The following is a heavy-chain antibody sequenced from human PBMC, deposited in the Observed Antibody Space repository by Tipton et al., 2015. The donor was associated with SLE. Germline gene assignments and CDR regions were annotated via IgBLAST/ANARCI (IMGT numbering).Heavy chain of an antibody. J-gene: IGHJ3*02. CDR1: GGSISSGDYY. Sequence: TLSLTCTVSGGSISSGDYYWSWIRQPPGKGLEWIGEIYHSGSTNYNPSLKSRVTISVDASKNQFSLKLNSVTAADTAVYYCARDRPRLRFKSGAFDIWGQGTMVTVSS. D-gene: IGHD4-17*01. CDR2: IYHSGST. V-gene: IGHV4-30-4*01. CDR3: ARDRPRLRFKSGAFDI.